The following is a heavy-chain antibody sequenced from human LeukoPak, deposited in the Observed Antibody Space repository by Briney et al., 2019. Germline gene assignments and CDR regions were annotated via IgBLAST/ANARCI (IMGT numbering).Heavy chain of an antibody. CDR3: ATGLKAIAVAADFDY. CDR2: FDPEDGET. Sequence: AASVKVSCKVSGYTLTELSMHWVRQAPGKGLEWMGGFDPEDGETIYAQKFQGRVTMTEDTSTDTAYMELSSLRSEDTAVYYCATGLKAIAVAADFDYWGQGTLVTVSS. V-gene: IGHV1-24*01. D-gene: IGHD6-19*01. J-gene: IGHJ4*02. CDR1: GYTLTELS.